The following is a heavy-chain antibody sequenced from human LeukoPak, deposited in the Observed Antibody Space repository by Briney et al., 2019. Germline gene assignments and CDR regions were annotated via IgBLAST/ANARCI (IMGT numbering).Heavy chain of an antibody. V-gene: IGHV1-69*04. Sequence: SSVKVSCKASGGTFSSYAISWVRQAPGQGLEWMGRIIPILGIGNYAQKFQGRVTITADKTTSTAYMELSSLRSEDTAVYYCARDYGDSSSWYLNWFDPWGQGTLVTVSS. CDR2: IIPILGIG. CDR1: GGTFSSYA. J-gene: IGHJ5*02. CDR3: ARDYGDSSSWYLNWFDP. D-gene: IGHD6-13*01.